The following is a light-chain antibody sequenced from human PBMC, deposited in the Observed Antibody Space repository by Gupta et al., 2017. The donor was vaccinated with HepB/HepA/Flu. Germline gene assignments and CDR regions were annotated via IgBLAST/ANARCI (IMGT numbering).Light chain of an antibody. J-gene: IGKJ4*01. CDR3: QQTERVPLT. Sequence: DIQMTQSPSSVSASVGDRVTIACRASQGIATELAWYQQKAGRAPRLLISAASRLFTGVPPRISGTGYGSRFTLTITDVQTDDFGIYYCQQTERVPLTFGGGTRLES. CDR1: QGIATE. CDR2: AAS. V-gene: IGKV1D-12*01.